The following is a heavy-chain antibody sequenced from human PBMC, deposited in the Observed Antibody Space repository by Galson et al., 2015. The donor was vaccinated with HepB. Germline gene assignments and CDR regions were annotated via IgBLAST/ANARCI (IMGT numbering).Heavy chain of an antibody. CDR3: AQTKGMNYFGAGSYSLDF. J-gene: IGHJ4*02. V-gene: IGHV3-30*02. CDR1: EFTFSSYG. Sequence: SLRLSCAASEFTFSSYGMHWVRQAPGKGLEWVAFIRFDGTNSYYADSVKGRFTISRDNSKNRLFLQMNSLRVEDTAVYYCAQTKGMNYFGAGSYSLDFWGQGTLVTVSS. CDR2: IRFDGTNS. D-gene: IGHD3-10*01.